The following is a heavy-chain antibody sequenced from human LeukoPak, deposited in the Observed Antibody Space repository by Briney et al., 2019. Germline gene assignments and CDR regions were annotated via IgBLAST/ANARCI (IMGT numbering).Heavy chain of an antibody. D-gene: IGHD2-15*01. V-gene: IGHV4-59*01. CDR2: IYYSGST. J-gene: IGHJ4*02. Sequence: SETLSLTCTVSGGSISSYYWSWVRQPPGKGLEWIGYIYYSGSTNYNPSLKSRVTISVDTSKNQFSLKLSSVTAADTAVYYCARDSDCSGGSCYFDYWGQGTLVTVSS. CDR1: GGSISSYY. CDR3: ARDSDCSGGSCYFDY.